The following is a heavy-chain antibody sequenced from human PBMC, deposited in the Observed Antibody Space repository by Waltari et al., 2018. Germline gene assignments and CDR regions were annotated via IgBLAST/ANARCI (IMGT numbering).Heavy chain of an antibody. CDR2: IWYDGSNK. J-gene: IGHJ3*02. CDR3: ARVRVVEARRPDAFDI. V-gene: IGHV3-33*01. CDR1: GFTFINYG. D-gene: IGHD2-8*02. Sequence: QVQLVESGVGVVQPGRSLSLSCALSGFTFINYGMHWVRPAPGKGLEWVSVIWYDGSNKYYEDSLKGRFTISRDNSKNTLYLQLNSLRAEDTAVYYCARVRVVEARRPDAFDIWGQGTMVTVSS.